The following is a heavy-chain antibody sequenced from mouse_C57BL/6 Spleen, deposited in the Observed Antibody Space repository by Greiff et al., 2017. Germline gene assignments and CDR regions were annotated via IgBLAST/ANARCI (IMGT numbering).Heavy chain of an antibody. D-gene: IGHD1-1*01. Sequence: VQLQQSGPGLVQPSHSLSITCTVSGFSLTSYGVHWVRQSPGKGLEWLGVIWSGGSTDYNTAFISRLSISKDNSKSQVFCKMNRQQAGETAKDYGARNGKYWDFDVWGTGTTVTVSS. CDR3: ARNGKYWDFDV. CDR1: GFSLTSYG. J-gene: IGHJ1*03. V-gene: IGHV2-2*01. CDR2: IWSGGST.